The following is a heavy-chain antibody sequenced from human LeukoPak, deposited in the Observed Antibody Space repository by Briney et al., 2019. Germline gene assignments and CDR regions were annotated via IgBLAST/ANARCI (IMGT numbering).Heavy chain of an antibody. D-gene: IGHD3-22*01. V-gene: IGHV3-66*01. CDR3: AKDDSPLGEYFQH. CDR1: GFTVSSNY. CDR2: IYSGGST. Sequence: GGSLRLSCAASGFTVSSNYMSWVRQAPGKGLEWVSVIYSGGSTYYADSVKGRFTISRDNSKNTLYLQMNSLRAEDTAVYYCAKDDSPLGEYFQHWGQGTLVTVSS. J-gene: IGHJ1*01.